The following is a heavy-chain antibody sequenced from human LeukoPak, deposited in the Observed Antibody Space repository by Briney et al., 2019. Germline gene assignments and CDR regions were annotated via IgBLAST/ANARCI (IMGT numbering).Heavy chain of an antibody. D-gene: IGHD3-3*01. Sequence: PSETLSLTCTVSGGSISSYYWSWIRQPPGKGLEWIGYIYYSGSTNYNPSLKSRVTISVDTSKNQFSLKLSSVTAADTAVYYCARAGLGDFWSGYSSNYYYYGMDVWGQGTTVTVSS. CDR3: ARAGLGDFWSGYSSNYYYYGMDV. V-gene: IGHV4-59*08. CDR2: IYYSGST. J-gene: IGHJ6*02. CDR1: GGSISSYY.